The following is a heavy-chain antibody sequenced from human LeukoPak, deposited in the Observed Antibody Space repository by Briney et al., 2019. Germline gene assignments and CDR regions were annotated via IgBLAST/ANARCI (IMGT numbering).Heavy chain of an antibody. V-gene: IGHV3-30-3*01. CDR2: ISYDGSNK. CDR1: GFTFSSYA. CDR3: AMGYSGYSNFDY. Sequence: PGGSLRLSCAASGFTFSSYAMSWVRQAPGKGLVWVAVISYDGSNKYYADSVKGRFTISRDNSKNTLYLQMNSLRAEDTAVYYCAMGYSGYSNFDYWGQGTLVTVSS. D-gene: IGHD5-12*01. J-gene: IGHJ4*02.